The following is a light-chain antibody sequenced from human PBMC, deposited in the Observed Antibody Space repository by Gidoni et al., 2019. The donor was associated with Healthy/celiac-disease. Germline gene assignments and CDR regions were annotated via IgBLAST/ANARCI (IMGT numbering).Light chain of an antibody. J-gene: IGLJ2*01. Sequence: QSALTQPASVSGPPGQSITISCTGTSSDVGGYNYVSWYQQHPGTAPKLMIYEVSNRPSGVSNRFSGSKSGNTASLTISGLQAEDDADYYCSSYTSSSTRVFGGGTKLTVL. V-gene: IGLV2-14*01. CDR2: EVS. CDR3: SSYTSSSTRV. CDR1: SSDVGGYNY.